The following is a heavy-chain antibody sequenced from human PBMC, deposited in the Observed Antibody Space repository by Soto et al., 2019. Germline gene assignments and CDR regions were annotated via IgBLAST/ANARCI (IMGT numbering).Heavy chain of an antibody. Sequence: QVQLQESGPGLVKPSETLSLTCTVSGGSISNYYCRWIRQPPGKGLEWIGYIYYSGGTNYNPSLKXRVXISVDTSKNQFSLKLSSVTAADTAVYYCARAGAATLSDYWGQGTLVTVSS. CDR2: IYYSGGT. D-gene: IGHD2-15*01. V-gene: IGHV4-59*01. CDR1: GGSISNYY. J-gene: IGHJ4*02. CDR3: ARAGAATLSDY.